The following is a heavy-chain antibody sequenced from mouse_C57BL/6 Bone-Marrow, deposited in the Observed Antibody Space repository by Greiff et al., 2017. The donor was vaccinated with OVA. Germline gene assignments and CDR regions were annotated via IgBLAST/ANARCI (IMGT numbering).Heavy chain of an antibody. CDR1: GFTFSDYY. Sequence: DVMLVESGGGLVQPGGSLKLSCAASGFTFSDYYMYWVRQTPEKRLEWVAYISNGGGSTYYPDTVKGRFTISRDNAKNTLYLQMSRLKSEDTAMYYCARQGTTGAYWGQGTLVTVSA. CDR3: ARQGTTGAY. D-gene: IGHD1-1*01. CDR2: ISNGGGST. J-gene: IGHJ3*01. V-gene: IGHV5-12*01.